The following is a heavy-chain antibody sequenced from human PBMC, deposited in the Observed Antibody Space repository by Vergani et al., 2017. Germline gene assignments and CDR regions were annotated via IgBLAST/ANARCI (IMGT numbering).Heavy chain of an antibody. D-gene: IGHD4-23*01. V-gene: IGHV1-2*02. Sequence: QVQLVQSGAEVKKPGASVKVSCKASGYTFTGYYMHWVRQAPGQGLEWMGWINPNSGGPNYAQKFQGRVTMTRDTSISTAYMELSRLRSDDTAVYYCARDYGGNWGSDYWGQGTLVTVSS. CDR2: INPNSGGP. CDR3: ARDYGGNWGSDY. CDR1: GYTFTGYY. J-gene: IGHJ4*02.